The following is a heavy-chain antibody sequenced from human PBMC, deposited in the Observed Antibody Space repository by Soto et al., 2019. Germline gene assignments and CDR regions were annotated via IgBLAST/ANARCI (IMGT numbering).Heavy chain of an antibody. CDR2: ISAYNGNT. V-gene: IGHV1-18*04. D-gene: IGHD2-2*01. CDR1: GYTFTDYG. CDR3: ARVGDIVVVGPGFDP. Sequence: RASVKVSCKASGYTFTDYGISWVRQAPGQGLEWIGWISAYNGNTNNAQKLQDRVTMTTDSSTSTAYMELRSPRSDDTAVYYCARVGDIVVVGPGFDPWGQGTLVTVSS. J-gene: IGHJ5*02.